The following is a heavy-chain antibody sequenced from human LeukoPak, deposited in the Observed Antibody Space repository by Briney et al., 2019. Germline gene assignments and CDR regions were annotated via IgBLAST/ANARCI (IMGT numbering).Heavy chain of an antibody. CDR2: IIPILGIA. CDR3: ARHVDTAMVTPPDY. J-gene: IGHJ4*02. Sequence: SVKVSCKASGYTFSSYAISWVRQAPGQGLEWMGRIIPILGIANYAQKFQGRVTITADKSTSTAYMELSSLRSEDTAVYYCARHVDTAMVTPPDYWGQGTLVTVSS. V-gene: IGHV1-69*04. D-gene: IGHD5-18*01. CDR1: GYTFSSYA.